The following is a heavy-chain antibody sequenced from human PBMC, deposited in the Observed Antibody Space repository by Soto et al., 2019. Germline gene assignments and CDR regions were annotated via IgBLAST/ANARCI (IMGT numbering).Heavy chain of an antibody. CDR3: ARHPGYCSGSSCYGYYTMDV. V-gene: IGHV4-39*01. CDR1: GDSIRSSSY. J-gene: IGHJ6*02. D-gene: IGHD2-2*01. Sequence: PEETLSLTCTVSGDSIRSSSYWGWIRQPPGKGLEWIGSIYSTGNTYYNPSLNSQVTISVDTSKNQFSLNVISVTAADTAVYSCARHPGYCSGSSCYGYYTMDVWGQGTTVPVSS. CDR2: IYSTGNT.